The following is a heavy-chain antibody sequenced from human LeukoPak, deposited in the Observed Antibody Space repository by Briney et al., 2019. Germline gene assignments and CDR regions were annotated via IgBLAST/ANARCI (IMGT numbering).Heavy chain of an antibody. CDR2: INPNSGGT. J-gene: IGHJ6*03. CDR3: ARSHTPITIFGVVQGYYYMDV. V-gene: IGHV1-2*02. D-gene: IGHD3-3*01. CDR1: GYPFTGYY. Sequence: ASVKVSCKASGYPFTGYYMHWVRQAPGQGLGWMGWINPNSGGTNYAQKFQGRVTMTRDTSISTAYMELSRLRSDDTAVYYCARSHTPITIFGVVQGYYYMDVWGKGTTVTVSS.